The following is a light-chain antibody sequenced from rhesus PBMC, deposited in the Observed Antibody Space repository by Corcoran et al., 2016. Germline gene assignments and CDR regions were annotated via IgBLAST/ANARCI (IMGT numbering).Light chain of an antibody. V-gene: IGLV2-32*02. Sequence: QAALTQPRSVSGSPGQSVTISCTGTSSDIGGYNYVSWYQQHPGTAPKLMIYEVSRLPSGVSDRFSGSKSGNTASLTISGLPAEDEADYYCSSYAGSNTYIFGAGTRLTVL. CDR1: SSDIGGYNY. CDR3: SSYAGSNTYI. J-gene: IGLJ1*01. CDR2: EVS.